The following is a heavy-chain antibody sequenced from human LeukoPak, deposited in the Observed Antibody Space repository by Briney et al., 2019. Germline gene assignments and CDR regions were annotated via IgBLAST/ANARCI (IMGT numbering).Heavy chain of an antibody. V-gene: IGHV3-53*01. CDR3: ARVRIEVAVSAFDI. CDR1: GFTVSSNY. D-gene: IGHD6-19*01. J-gene: IGHJ3*02. CDR2: IYSGGST. Sequence: PGGSLRLSCAASGFTVSSNYMSRVRQAPGKGLEWVSVIYSGGSTYYADSVKGRFTISRDNSKNTLYLQMNSLRAEDTAVYYCARVRIEVAVSAFDIWGQGTMVTVSS.